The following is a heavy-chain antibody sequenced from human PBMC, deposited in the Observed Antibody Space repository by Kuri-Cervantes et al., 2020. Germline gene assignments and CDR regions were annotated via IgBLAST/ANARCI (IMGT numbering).Heavy chain of an antibody. Sequence: SGPTLVKPTQTLTLTCTFSGFSLSTSGVGVGWIRQPPGKALEWLAPIYWDDDKRYSPSLKSRLTITKDTSKNQVVLTMTNMDPVDTATYYCANRRSMQLDFDIWGQGTMVTVSS. D-gene: IGHD3-10*01. CDR2: IYWDDDK. CDR3: ANRRSMQLDFDI. CDR1: GFSLSTSGVG. J-gene: IGHJ3*02. V-gene: IGHV2-5*02.